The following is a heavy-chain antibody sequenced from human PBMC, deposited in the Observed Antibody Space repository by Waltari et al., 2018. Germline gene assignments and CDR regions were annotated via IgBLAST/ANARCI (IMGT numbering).Heavy chain of an antibody. V-gene: IGHV3-53*01. CDR1: GFTVSSNY. J-gene: IGHJ4*02. Sequence: EVQLVESGGGLIQPGGSLRLSCAASGFTVSSNYMSWVRQAPGKGLEWVSVIYSGGSTYYADSVKGRFTISRDNSKNTLYLQMNSLRAEDTAVYYCARAGFCSGGSCYDYWGQGTLVTVSS. D-gene: IGHD2-15*01. CDR2: IYSGGST. CDR3: ARAGFCSGGSCYDY.